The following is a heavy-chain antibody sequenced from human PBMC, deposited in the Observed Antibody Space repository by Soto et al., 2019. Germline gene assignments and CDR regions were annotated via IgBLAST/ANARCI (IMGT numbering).Heavy chain of an antibody. CDR2: FNPNSGGT. CDR1: GYTFTGYQ. J-gene: IGHJ4*02. CDR3: ARGRTIVSPGN. V-gene: IGHV1-2*02. Sequence: QVQVVQSGAEVKKPGASVKVSCEASGYTFTGYQMHWVRQAPGQGLEWMGWFNPNSGGTNYAQKFQGRVTLTGDTSISTAYMELNRLTSDDTAVYFCARGRTIVSPGNWGQGTLVSVSS. D-gene: IGHD2-21*01.